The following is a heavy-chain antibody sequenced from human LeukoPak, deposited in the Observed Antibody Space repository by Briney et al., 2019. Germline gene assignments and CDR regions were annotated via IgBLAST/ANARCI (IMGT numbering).Heavy chain of an antibody. Sequence: GGSLRLSCAASGFTFSSYAMSWVRQAPGKGLEWVSTISGNGGRTYYADSVKGRFTISRDNSKNTLYLQMNSLRAEDTAVYYCAKGSGDYVNYYYYGMDVWGQGTTVTVSS. J-gene: IGHJ6*02. D-gene: IGHD4-17*01. V-gene: IGHV3-23*01. CDR2: ISGNGGRT. CDR1: GFTFSSYA. CDR3: AKGSGDYVNYYYYGMDV.